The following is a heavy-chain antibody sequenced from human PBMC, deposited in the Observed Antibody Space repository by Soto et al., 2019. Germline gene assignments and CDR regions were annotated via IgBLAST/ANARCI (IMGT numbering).Heavy chain of an antibody. D-gene: IGHD2-15*01. V-gene: IGHV1-69*02. CDR1: GGIFSSYT. CDR2: IVPSLGLA. Sequence: QVQLVQSGAEVKKPGSSVKVSCKASGGIFSSYTISWVRQAPGQGLEWMGRIVPSLGLANYAQKFQGRVTXXAXKRXRTAYMELSSLRSEDTAVYYCASQFSPDIVRAFDIWGQGTMVTVSS. J-gene: IGHJ3*02. CDR3: ASQFSPDIVRAFDI.